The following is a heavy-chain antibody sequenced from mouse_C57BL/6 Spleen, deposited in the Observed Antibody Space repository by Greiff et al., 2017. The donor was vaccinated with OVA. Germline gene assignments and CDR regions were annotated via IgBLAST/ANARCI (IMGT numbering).Heavy chain of an antibody. CDR3: ARQIPSTTVVARYFDV. CDR2: ISSGGSYT. J-gene: IGHJ1*03. D-gene: IGHD1-1*01. CDR1: GFTFSSYG. V-gene: IGHV5-6*01. Sequence: EVQLQESGGDLVKPGGSLKLSCAASGFTFSSYGMSWVRQTPDKRLEWVATISSGGSYTYYPDSVKGRFTISRDNAKNTLYLQMSSLKSEDTAMYYCARQIPSTTVVARYFDVWGTGTTVTVSS.